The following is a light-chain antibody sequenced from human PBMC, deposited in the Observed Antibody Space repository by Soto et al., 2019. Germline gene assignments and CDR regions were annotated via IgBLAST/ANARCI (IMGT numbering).Light chain of an antibody. CDR1: SSDVGGYNY. J-gene: IGLJ1*01. V-gene: IGLV2-14*03. CDR2: DVS. CDR3: ISYTSSSTLNV. Sequence: QSALTQPASVSGSPGQSITISCTGASSDVGGYNYVSWYQHYPGKAPKLLIYDVSNRPSEVSDRFSGSKSGNTASLTISGLQAEDEADYYCISYTSSSTLNVFGTGTKVTVL.